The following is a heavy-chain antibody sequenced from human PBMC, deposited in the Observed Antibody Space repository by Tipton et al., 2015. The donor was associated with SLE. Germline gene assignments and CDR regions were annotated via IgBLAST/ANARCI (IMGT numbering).Heavy chain of an antibody. V-gene: IGHV4-34*01. Sequence: GLVKPSETLSLTCTVFDGSLSGYYWAWLRQSPGKGLEWIGEISHDGGANYNPSLESRGTISLETSKNQFSLKLTSVAAADTAVYYCARDGGQRVISGTYDFYYYGLDVWGQGTTVTVSS. CDR1: DGSLSGYY. J-gene: IGHJ6*02. CDR3: ARDGGQRVISGTYDFYYYGLDV. CDR2: ISHDGGA. D-gene: IGHD6-13*01.